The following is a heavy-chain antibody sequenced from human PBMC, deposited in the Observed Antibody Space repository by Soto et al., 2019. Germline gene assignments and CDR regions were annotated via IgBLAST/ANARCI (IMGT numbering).Heavy chain of an antibody. J-gene: IGHJ5*01. V-gene: IGHV4-30-4*01. CDR3: ARGRYCLTGRCFPNWFDS. CDR2: IYKSATT. D-gene: IGHD7-27*01. CDR1: GDSISNLDYF. Sequence: SETLSLTCSVSGDSISNLDYFCAWIRQPPGQALEYIGYIYKSATTYYNPSFESRVAISVDTSKSQFSLNVTSVTAADTAVYFCARGRYCLTGRCFPNWFDSWGQGALVTVSS.